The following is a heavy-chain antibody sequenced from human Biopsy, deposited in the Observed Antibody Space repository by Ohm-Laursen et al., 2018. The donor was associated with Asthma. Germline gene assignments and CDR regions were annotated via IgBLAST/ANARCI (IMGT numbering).Heavy chain of an antibody. V-gene: IGHV4-61*01. J-gene: IGHJ2*01. D-gene: IGHD2-15*01. CDR1: GGSVSSGSYY. Sequence: PSETLSLTCTVSGGSVSSGSYYWSWIRQPPGKGLAWVSYISYSGSTDYNPSLKSRLTISMDTSKNQFSLKLSSVTAADTAVYYCARVPTTLLYFDLWGRGTLVTVSS. CDR3: ARVPTTLLYFDL. CDR2: ISYSGST.